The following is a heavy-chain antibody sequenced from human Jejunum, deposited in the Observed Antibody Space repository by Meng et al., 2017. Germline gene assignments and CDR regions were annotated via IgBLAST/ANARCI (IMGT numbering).Heavy chain of an antibody. CDR1: GFTFITYG. CDR3: AEDPPNSGYALEY. J-gene: IGHJ4*02. Sequence: GGSLRLSCAASGFTFITYGMHWVRQAPGKGLEGVAFVWADGVHKYYADSVKGRFTISRDNSKDTMYLEMNSLRAEDTAVYYWAEDPPNSGYALEYCGQGT. CDR2: VWADGVHK. D-gene: IGHD5-12*01. V-gene: IGHV3-30*02.